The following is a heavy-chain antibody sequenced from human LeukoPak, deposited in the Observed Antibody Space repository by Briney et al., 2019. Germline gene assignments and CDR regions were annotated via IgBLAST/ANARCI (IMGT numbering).Heavy chain of an antibody. D-gene: IGHD3-22*01. CDR3: AKTLYYYDSSGYYCDY. Sequence: ASVKVSCKASGYTFTNYYMHWVRQAPGQGLEWMGIINPSGGITNYAQKFQGRVTMTRDMSTSTVYMELSSLRSEDTAVYYCAKTLYYYDSSGYYCDYWGQGTLVTVSS. CDR2: INPSGGIT. J-gene: IGHJ4*02. V-gene: IGHV1-46*01. CDR1: GYTFTNYY.